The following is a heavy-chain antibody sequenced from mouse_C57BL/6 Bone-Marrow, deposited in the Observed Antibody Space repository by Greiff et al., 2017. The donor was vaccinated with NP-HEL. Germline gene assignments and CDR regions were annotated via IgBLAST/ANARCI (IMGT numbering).Heavy chain of an antibody. CDR1: GFSLTSYG. CDR3: ARTYYFDD. J-gene: IGHJ2*01. V-gene: IGHV2-2*01. CDR2: IWGGGST. Sequence: VKLMESGPGLVQPSQSLSLTCTVSGFSLTSYGVHWVRQSPGKGLEWLGVIWGGGSTDYNVAFISRLSISKDNTKSQVFFQMNSLQADDTAIYYCARTYYFDDWGQGTTLTVSS.